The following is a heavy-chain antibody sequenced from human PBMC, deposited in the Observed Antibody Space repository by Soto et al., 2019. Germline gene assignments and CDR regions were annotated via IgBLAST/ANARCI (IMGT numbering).Heavy chain of an antibody. CDR2: IKQDGSEK. J-gene: IGHJ6*02. D-gene: IGHD3-10*01. Sequence: LRLSCAASGFTFSSYWMSWVRQAPGKGLEWVANIKQDGSEKYYVDSVKGRFTISRDNAKNSLYLQMNSLRAEDTAVYYCARGDYYGSGSYLGDYYYGMDVWGQGTTVTVSS. CDR3: ARGDYYGSGSYLGDYYYGMDV. V-gene: IGHV3-7*01. CDR1: GFTFSSYW.